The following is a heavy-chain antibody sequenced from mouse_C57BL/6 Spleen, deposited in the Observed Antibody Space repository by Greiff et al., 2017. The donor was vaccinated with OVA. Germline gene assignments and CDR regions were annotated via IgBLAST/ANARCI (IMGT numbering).Heavy chain of an antibody. CDR2: SRNKANDYTT. V-gene: IGHV7-1*01. CDR3: ARDQYDYDFAY. J-gene: IGHJ3*01. CDR1: GFTFSDFY. Sequence: EVKVVQSGGGLVQSGRSLRLSCATSGFTFSDFYMEWVRQAPGKGLEWIAASRNKANDYTTEYSASVKGRFIVSRDTSQSILYLKMNALKAEDTAMYYCARDQYDYDFAYWGQGTLVTVSA. D-gene: IGHD2-4*01.